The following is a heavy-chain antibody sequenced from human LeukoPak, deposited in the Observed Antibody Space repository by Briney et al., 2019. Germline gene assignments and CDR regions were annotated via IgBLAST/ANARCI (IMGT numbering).Heavy chain of an antibody. J-gene: IGHJ4*02. V-gene: IGHV5-51*01. D-gene: IGHD3-10*01. CDR1: GYSFTSYW. Sequence: GESLKISCKGSGYSFTSYWIGWVRQMPGKGLEWMGIIYPGDSDTRYSPSFQGQVTISADKSISTAYLQWSSLKASDTAMYFCARSSAEISTDYYFDYWGQGTLVTVSS. CDR2: IYPGDSDT. CDR3: ARSSAEISTDYYFDY.